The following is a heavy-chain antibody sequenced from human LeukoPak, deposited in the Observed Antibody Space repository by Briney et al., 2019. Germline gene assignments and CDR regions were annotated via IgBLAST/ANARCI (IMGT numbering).Heavy chain of an antibody. CDR3: ASLVGATTKPDSDH. D-gene: IGHD1-26*01. V-gene: IGHV3-21*01. Sequence: GGSLRLSCAASGFTFSTHNMNWVRQAPGKGLEWASSISYSSSYIYYADSVKGRFTISRDNAESSLYLQMNSLRVEDTAVYYCASLVGATTKPDSDHWGQGTLVTVSS. CDR1: GFTFSTHN. J-gene: IGHJ4*02. CDR2: ISYSSSYI.